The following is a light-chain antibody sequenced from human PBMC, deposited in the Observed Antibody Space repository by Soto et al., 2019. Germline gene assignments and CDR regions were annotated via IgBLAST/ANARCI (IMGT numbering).Light chain of an antibody. J-gene: IGKJ1*01. V-gene: IGKV4-1*01. Sequence: DIVMTQSPDSLAVSLGERATINCKSSQSVLYSSNNKNYLAWYQHKPGQPLKLLIYWASTRDSGVPDRFSGSGSGTDFTLTISSLQAEDVAIYYCQQYYTTPWTFRQGTRVEI. CDR3: QQYYTTPWT. CDR2: WAS. CDR1: QSVLYSSNNKNY.